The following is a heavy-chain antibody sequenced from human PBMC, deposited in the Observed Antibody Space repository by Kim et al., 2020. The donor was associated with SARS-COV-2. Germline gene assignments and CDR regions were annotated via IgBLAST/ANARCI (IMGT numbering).Heavy chain of an antibody. CDR1: GFTFSSYA. CDR3: ARDHFSDGYNGRGAFDI. CDR2: ISYDGSNK. D-gene: IGHD5-12*01. V-gene: IGHV3-30*04. J-gene: IGHJ3*02. Sequence: GGSLRLSCAASGFTFSSYAMHWVRQAPGKGLEWVAVISYDGSNKYYADSVKGRFTISRDNSKNTLYLQMNSLRADDTAVYYCARDHFSDGYNGRGAFDIWGQGTMVTVSS.